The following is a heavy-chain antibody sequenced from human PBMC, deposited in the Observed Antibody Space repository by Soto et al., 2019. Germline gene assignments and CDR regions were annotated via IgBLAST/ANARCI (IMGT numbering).Heavy chain of an antibody. CDR3: ARDSSGSYTIYSYGLHX. J-gene: IGHJ6*02. D-gene: IGHD3-22*01. Sequence: PLGSLRLSFAASGFTFSSYAMHWVRQAPGKGLEWVSFISYDGSNKYYADSVKGRFTISRDNSKNTLYLQMNSLRAEDTAVYYCARDSSGSYTIYSYGLHXWGQGTRVTVS. V-gene: IGHV3-30-3*01. CDR2: ISYDGSNK. CDR1: GFTFSSYA.